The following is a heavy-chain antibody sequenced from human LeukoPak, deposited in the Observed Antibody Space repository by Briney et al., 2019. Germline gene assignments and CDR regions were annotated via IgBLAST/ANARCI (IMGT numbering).Heavy chain of an antibody. CDR3: ARDQDVLIASVDIWYDAFDM. CDR2: INTSGST. Sequence: SETLSLTCTVSGGSISSYYWNWIRQPAGKGLEWIGRINTSGSTNYNPSLKSRVTMSVDTSKNQFSLKLSSVTAADTAVYYCARDQDVLIASVDIWYDAFDMWGQGTMVTVSS. J-gene: IGHJ3*02. V-gene: IGHV4-4*07. D-gene: IGHD6-13*01. CDR1: GGSISSYY.